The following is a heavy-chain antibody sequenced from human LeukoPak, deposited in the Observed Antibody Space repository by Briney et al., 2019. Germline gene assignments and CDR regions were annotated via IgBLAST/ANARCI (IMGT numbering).Heavy chain of an antibody. Sequence: PSETLSLTCAVYGGSFSGYYWSWIRQPPGKGLEWIGEINHSGSTNYNPSLKSRVTISVDTSKNQFSLKLSSVTAADTAVYYCATIGDCSSTSCYKWFDPWGQGTLVTVSS. V-gene: IGHV4-34*01. CDR3: ATIGDCSSTSCYKWFDP. CDR2: INHSGST. D-gene: IGHD2-2*02. CDR1: GGSFSGYY. J-gene: IGHJ5*02.